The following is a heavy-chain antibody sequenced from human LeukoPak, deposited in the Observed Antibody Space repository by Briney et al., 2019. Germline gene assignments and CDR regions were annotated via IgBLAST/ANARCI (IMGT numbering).Heavy chain of an antibody. D-gene: IGHD1-26*01. CDR1: AGSIDDYY. V-gene: IGHV4-59*01. CDR3: ARLRWQLVGPYFDY. Sequence: SETLSLTCSFSAGSIDDYYWSWIRQPPGKGLEWIGHIYLTGSTDYNPSLKSRVIISVDTSTKQFSLNLRSVAAADTAFYYCARLRWQLVGPYFDYWGQGALVTVSS. CDR2: IYLTGST. J-gene: IGHJ4*02.